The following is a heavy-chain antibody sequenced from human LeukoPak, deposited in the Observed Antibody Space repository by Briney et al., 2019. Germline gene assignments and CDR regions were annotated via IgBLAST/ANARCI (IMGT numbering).Heavy chain of an antibody. V-gene: IGHV1-2*06. CDR3: FTFGGLIRGAFDI. D-gene: IGHD3-16*02. Sequence: ASLKVSCKASGYTFTGYYMHWVRQAPGQGLEWMGRINPNSGGTNYAQKFQGRVNMTRATSISTAYMELSRLRSDDTAVYYCFTFGGLIRGAFDIWGQGAMVTVSS. CDR1: GYTFTGYY. CDR2: INPNSGGT. J-gene: IGHJ3*02.